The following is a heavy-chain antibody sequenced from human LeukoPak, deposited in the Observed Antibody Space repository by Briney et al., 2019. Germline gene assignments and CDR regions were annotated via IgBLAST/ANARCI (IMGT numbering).Heavy chain of an antibody. D-gene: IGHD2-8*01. Sequence: SGTLSLTCGVSGGSISNTNWWSWVRQPPGQGLEWIGEISLTGLTHYNPSLERRVTVSLGKSKNQLSLNLTPVTAADAAVYYCSRENGAFSPFGYWGQGILVTV. CDR2: ISLTGLT. V-gene: IGHV4-4*02. CDR1: GGSISNTNW. J-gene: IGHJ4*02. CDR3: SRENGAFSPFGY.